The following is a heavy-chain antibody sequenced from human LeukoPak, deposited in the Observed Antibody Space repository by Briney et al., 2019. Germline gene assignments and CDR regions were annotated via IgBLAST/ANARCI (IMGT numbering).Heavy chain of an antibody. CDR2: INPNSGGT. CDR3: ARVYYYGSGSYSAGAEYFQH. CDR1: GYTFTGHY. Sequence: GASVQVSCKASGYTFTGHYMHWVRQAPGQGREWMGRINPNSGGTNYAQKFQGRVTMTRDTSISTAYMELSRLRSDDTAVYYCARVYYYGSGSYSAGAEYFQHWGQGTLVTVSS. D-gene: IGHD3-10*01. J-gene: IGHJ1*01. V-gene: IGHV1-2*06.